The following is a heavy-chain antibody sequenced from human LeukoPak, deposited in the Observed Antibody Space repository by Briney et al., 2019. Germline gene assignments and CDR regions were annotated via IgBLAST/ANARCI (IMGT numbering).Heavy chain of an antibody. D-gene: IGHD3-22*01. Sequence: NPGGSLRLSCAASGFTFSSYSMNWVRQAPGKGLEWVSSISSSSSYIYYADSVKGRFTISRDNAKNSLYLQMNSLRAEDTAGYYCARKDSSGYYFPIDYWGQGTLVTVSS. CDR1: GFTFSSYS. V-gene: IGHV3-21*01. J-gene: IGHJ4*02. CDR2: ISSSSSYI. CDR3: ARKDSSGYYFPIDY.